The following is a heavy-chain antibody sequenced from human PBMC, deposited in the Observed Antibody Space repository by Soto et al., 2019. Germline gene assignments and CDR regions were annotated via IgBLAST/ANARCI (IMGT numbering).Heavy chain of an antibody. CDR2: IYYSGST. D-gene: IGHD4-17*01. CDR3: ARVQYGDYGPGDY. CDR1: GDSISGYY. J-gene: IGHJ4*02. V-gene: IGHV4-59*01. Sequence: SETLSLTCTVSGDSISGYYWSWVRQPPGKGLEWIGYIYYSGSTKYNPSLKSRVTISVDTSKKQFSLNLSSATAADTAVYYCARVQYGDYGPGDYWGQGTLVTVSS.